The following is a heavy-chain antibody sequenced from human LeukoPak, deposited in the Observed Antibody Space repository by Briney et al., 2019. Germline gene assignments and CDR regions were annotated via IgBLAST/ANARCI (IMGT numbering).Heavy chain of an antibody. J-gene: IGHJ4*02. Sequence: EASVKVSCKASGYTFSSYGISWVRQAPGQGLEWMGWISAYNGNTNCAQKLQGRVTMTTDTSTSTAYMELRSLRSDDTAVYYCARGITMIVVVSPSDGGALDYWGQGTLVTVSS. V-gene: IGHV1-18*01. CDR2: ISAYNGNT. CDR1: GYTFSSYG. D-gene: IGHD3-22*01. CDR3: ARGITMIVVVSPSDGGALDY.